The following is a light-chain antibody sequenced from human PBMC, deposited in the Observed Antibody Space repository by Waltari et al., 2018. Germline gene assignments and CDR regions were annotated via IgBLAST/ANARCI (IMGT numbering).Light chain of an antibody. CDR1: QGIDTY. Sequence: DIQLTQSPSFLSESVGDRVTITCRASQGIDTYLAWYQQRPGKAPNLLIYAASTLQSGIPSRFSGSGSGTEFTLTISSLQPEDFATYYCLQLSSYPLTFGGGTKVEIK. V-gene: IGKV1-9*01. CDR3: LQLSSYPLT. CDR2: AAS. J-gene: IGKJ4*01.